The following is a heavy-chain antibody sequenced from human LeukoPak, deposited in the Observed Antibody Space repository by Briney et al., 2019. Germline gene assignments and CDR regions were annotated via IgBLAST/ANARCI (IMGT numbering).Heavy chain of an antibody. CDR3: ARRFGESNDY. Sequence: ASVKVSCKTSGYTFTSYAITWLRQAPGQGPEWMGWVSAYKGNTNYAQNLQGRVTMTTDTSTSTAYMELRSLRSDDTAVYYCARRFGESNDYWGQGTLVTVSS. CDR1: GYTFTSYA. J-gene: IGHJ4*02. D-gene: IGHD3-10*01. CDR2: VSAYKGNT. V-gene: IGHV1-18*01.